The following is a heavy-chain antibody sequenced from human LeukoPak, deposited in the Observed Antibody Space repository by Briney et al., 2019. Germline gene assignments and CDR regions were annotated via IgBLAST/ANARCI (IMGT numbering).Heavy chain of an antibody. D-gene: IGHD3-10*01. CDR2: IVPIFGTA. CDR1: GGTFSSYA. Sequence: ASVKVSCKASGGTFSSYAISWVRQAPGQGLEWMGGIVPIFGTANYAQKFQGRVTITADESTSTAYMELSSLRSEDTAVYYCASDRPFSYYGFDYWGQGTLVTVSS. CDR3: ASDRPFSYYGFDY. V-gene: IGHV1-69*13. J-gene: IGHJ4*02.